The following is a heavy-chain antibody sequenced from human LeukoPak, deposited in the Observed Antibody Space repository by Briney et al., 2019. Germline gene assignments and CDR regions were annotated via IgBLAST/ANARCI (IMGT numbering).Heavy chain of an antibody. V-gene: IGHV3-66*01. CDR2: IYTGTTT. CDR3: VRVASRAFDY. J-gene: IGHJ4*02. Sequence: GGSLRLSCAASRFTVSSNYMSWVRQAPGKGLEWVSIIYTGTTTYYADSVKGRFTISRDNSKNTLYLQMSSLRAEDTAVYYCVRVASRAFDYWGQGTLVPVSS. CDR1: RFTVSSNY.